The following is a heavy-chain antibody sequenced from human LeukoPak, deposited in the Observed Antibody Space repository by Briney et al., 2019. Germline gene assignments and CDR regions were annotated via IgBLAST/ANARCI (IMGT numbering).Heavy chain of an antibody. CDR2: ISAYNGNT. Sequence: ASVKVSCKASGYTFTSYGISWVRQAPGQGLEWMGWISAYNGNTNYAQKLQGRVTMTTDTSTSTAYMELRSLRSDDTAVCYCARVPPSVFLAKRYYYDSSGISTGWFDPWGQGTLVTVSS. CDR3: ARVPPSVFLAKRYYYDSSGISTGWFDP. CDR1: GYTFTSYG. D-gene: IGHD3-22*01. J-gene: IGHJ5*02. V-gene: IGHV1-18*01.